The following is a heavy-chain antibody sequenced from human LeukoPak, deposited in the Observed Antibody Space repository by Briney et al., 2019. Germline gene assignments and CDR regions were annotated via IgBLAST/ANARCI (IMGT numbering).Heavy chain of an antibody. CDR1: GYTFTSYG. D-gene: IGHD5-18*01. J-gene: IGHJ3*02. V-gene: IGHV1-18*01. Sequence: VASVKVSCKASGYTFTSYGISWVRQAPGQGLEWMGWISAYNGNTNYAHSLQGRVTVTADTSTSTAYMELRSLRSEDTAVYYCARGMGYSYGHPQGAFDIWGQGTMVTVSS. CDR3: ARGMGYSYGHPQGAFDI. CDR2: ISAYNGNT.